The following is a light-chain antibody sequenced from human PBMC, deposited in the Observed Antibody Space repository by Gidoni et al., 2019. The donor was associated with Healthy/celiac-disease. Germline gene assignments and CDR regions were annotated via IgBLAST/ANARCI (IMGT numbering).Light chain of an antibody. Sequence: EIVSTQSPGTLSLSPGEIATLSCRASQGVSSSYLAWYQPKPGQAPRLLIYGASRRATGIPDRFRGSGSGTDFTLSISRLEPEDVAVYYCQQYGSSPFGQGTKVEIK. CDR3: QQYGSSP. J-gene: IGKJ1*01. CDR2: GAS. V-gene: IGKV3-20*01. CDR1: QGVSSSY.